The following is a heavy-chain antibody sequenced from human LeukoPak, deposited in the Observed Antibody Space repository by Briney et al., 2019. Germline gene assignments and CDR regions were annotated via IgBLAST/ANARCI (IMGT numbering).Heavy chain of an antibody. V-gene: IGHV4-39*07. J-gene: IGHJ3*02. D-gene: IGHD1-1*01. Sequence: PSETLSLTCTVSGGSISSSSYYWGWIRQPPGKGLEWIGSIYYSGSTYYNPSLKSRVTISVDTSKNQFSLKLSSVTAEDTAVYYCARDSHRTEDAFDIWGQGTMVTVSS. CDR3: ARDSHRTEDAFDI. CDR1: GGSISSSSYY. CDR2: IYYSGST.